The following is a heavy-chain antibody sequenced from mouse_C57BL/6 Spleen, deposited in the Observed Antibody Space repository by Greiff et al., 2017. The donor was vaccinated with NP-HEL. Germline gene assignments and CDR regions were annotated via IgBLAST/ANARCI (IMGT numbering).Heavy chain of an antibody. CDR3: ASPGDSSGYYYAMDY. J-gene: IGHJ4*01. V-gene: IGHV3-6*01. CDR1: GYSITSGYY. CDR2: ISYDGSN. D-gene: IGHD3-2*02. Sequence: EVQLQESGPGLVKPSQSLSLTCSVTGYSITSGYYWNWIRQFPGNKLEWMGYISYDGSNNYNPSLKNRISITRDTSKNQFFLKLNSVTTEDTATYYCASPGDSSGYYYAMDYWGQGTSVTVSS.